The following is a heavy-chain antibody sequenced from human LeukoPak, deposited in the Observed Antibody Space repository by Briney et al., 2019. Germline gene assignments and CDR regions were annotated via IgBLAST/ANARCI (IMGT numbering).Heavy chain of an antibody. CDR3: ARIGLGVIRGPDQH. V-gene: IGHV1-69*13. J-gene: IGHJ1*01. D-gene: IGHD3-16*02. CDR2: FVPTFETT. CDR1: GGSFSSYS. Sequence: GASVKVSCKASGGSFSSYSISWVRQAPGQGLEWMGGFVPTFETTNTAQKFQGRVTFTADESTTTAYMELSSLRSEDTAVYYCARIGLGVIRGPDQHWGQGTLVTVSS.